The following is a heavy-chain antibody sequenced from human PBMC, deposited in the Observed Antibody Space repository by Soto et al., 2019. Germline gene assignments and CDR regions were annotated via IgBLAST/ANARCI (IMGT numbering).Heavy chain of an antibody. CDR2: IYYSGST. CDR1: GGSISSYY. CDR3: ARDLGSSSSSYYYYYGMDV. J-gene: IGHJ6*02. V-gene: IGHV4-59*01. D-gene: IGHD6-6*01. Sequence: PSETLSLTCTVSGGSISSYYWSWIRQPPGKGLEWIGYIYYSGSTNYNPSLKSRVTISVDTSKNQFSLKLSSVTAADTAVYYCARDLGSSSSSYYYYYGMDVWGQGTTVTVSS.